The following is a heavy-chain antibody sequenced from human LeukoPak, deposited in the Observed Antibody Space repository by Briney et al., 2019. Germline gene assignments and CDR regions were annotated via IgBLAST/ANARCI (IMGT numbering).Heavy chain of an antibody. V-gene: IGHV3-21*01. CDR1: GFTFSSYS. CDR3: ARDGSVVGAFDY. D-gene: IGHD3-10*01. J-gene: IGHJ4*02. Sequence: GGSLRLSCAASGFTFSSYSMNWVRQAPGKGLEWVSSISSSSSYIYYADSVKGRFTISRGNAKNSLYLQMNSLRAEDTAVYYCARDGSVVGAFDYWGQGTLVTVSS. CDR2: ISSSSSYI.